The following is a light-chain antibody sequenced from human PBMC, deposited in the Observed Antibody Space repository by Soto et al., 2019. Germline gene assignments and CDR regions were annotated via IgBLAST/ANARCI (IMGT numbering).Light chain of an antibody. CDR3: CSYAGSYTLI. CDR2: DVT. CDR1: SSDVGGYDY. J-gene: IGLJ2*01. V-gene: IGLV2-11*01. Sequence: QSALTQPRSVSGSPGQSVTISCAGTSSDVGGYDYVSWYQQHPDKVPKILIFDVTKRPSGVPNRFSGSKSGNTASLTISGLQADDEADYYCCSYAGSYTLIFGGGTQLTVL.